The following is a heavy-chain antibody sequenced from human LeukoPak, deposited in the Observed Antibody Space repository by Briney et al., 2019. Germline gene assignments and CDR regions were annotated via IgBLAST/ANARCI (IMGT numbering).Heavy chain of an antibody. V-gene: IGHV4-39*01. D-gene: IGHD6-19*01. J-gene: IGHJ4*02. CDR3: ARGRGRYSSGYASYYFDY. CDR1: GGSITSSSYY. Sequence: PSETLSLTCTVSGGSITSSSYYWGWIRQPPGKGLEWIGSIFYSGSTYYNPSLKSRVTISVDTSKTQFSLKLSSVTAADTAVYYCARGRGRYSSGYASYYFDYWGQGTLVTVSS. CDR2: IFYSGST.